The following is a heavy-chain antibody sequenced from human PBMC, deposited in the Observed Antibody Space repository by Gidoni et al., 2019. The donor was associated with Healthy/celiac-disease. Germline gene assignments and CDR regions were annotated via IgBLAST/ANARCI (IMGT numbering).Heavy chain of an antibody. CDR3: ARTYSSSSGYFDY. Sequence: QVTLTESGPVLVKLTETLTLTCTVSGFSLSNARMGVSWIRQPPGKALEWLAHIFSNDEKSYSTSLKSRLTISRDTSKSQVVLTMTNMDPVDTATYYCARTYSSSSGYFDYWGQGTLVTVSS. CDR2: IFSNDEK. D-gene: IGHD6-6*01. CDR1: GFSLSNARMG. J-gene: IGHJ4*02. V-gene: IGHV2-26*01.